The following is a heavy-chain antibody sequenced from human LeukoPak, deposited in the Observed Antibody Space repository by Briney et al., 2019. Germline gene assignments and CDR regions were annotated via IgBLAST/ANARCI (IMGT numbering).Heavy chain of an antibody. CDR3: ARDRPGGGSYYGLDY. Sequence: GGSLRLSCAASGFTVSSNYMTRVRQAPGKGLEWVSVIYSGGSTYYADSVKGRFTISRDNSKNTLYLQMNSLRAEDTAVYYCARDRPGGGSYYGLDYWGQGTLVTVSS. J-gene: IGHJ4*02. V-gene: IGHV3-53*01. D-gene: IGHD1-26*01. CDR2: IYSGGST. CDR1: GFTVSSNY.